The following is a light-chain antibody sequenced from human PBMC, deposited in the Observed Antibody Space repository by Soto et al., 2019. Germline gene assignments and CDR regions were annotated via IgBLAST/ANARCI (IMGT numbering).Light chain of an antibody. CDR3: QQFGRSPPSWT. CDR2: GAS. CDR1: QSVSSNY. J-gene: IGKJ1*01. Sequence: ETVLTQSPGTLSLSPGERATLSCRASQSVSSNYLAWYQQKPGQAPRLLMYGASTRATGIPDRFSGSGSRKDFTLTISRLEPEDFAVYYCQQFGRSPPSWTFGQGTKVEIK. V-gene: IGKV3-20*01.